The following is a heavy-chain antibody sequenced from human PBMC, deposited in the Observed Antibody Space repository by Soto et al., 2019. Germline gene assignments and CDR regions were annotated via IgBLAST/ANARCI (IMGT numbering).Heavy chain of an antibody. CDR2: IKHDGSET. J-gene: IGHJ4*02. CDR3: AGDDYNCARDY. Sequence: EVQLVESGGGLVQPGGSLRLSCAASGFTFSSHWMSWVRQAPGKGLEWVANIKHDGSETYYVDSVKGRFTISRDNAKNSLYPQMHSLRAEDTAVYYCAGDDYNCARDYWGQGTLVTVSS. V-gene: IGHV3-7*01. CDR1: GFTFSSHW. D-gene: IGHD4-4*01.